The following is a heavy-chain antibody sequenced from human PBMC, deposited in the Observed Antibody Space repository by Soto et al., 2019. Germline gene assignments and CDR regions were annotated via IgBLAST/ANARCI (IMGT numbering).Heavy chain of an antibody. D-gene: IGHD1-26*01. CDR3: TRAPIKGELLDY. CDR2: IWHDGSNK. J-gene: IGHJ4*02. Sequence: QVQLVESGGGVVQPGRSLRLSCAASGFTFNNYGMHWVRQAPGKGLEWVALIWHDGSNKGYADSVKGLVTISRDNSKNTLNLQMNSLRVEDTAVYYFTRAPIKGELLDYWGQGTQVTVSS. V-gene: IGHV3-33*01. CDR1: GFTFNNYG.